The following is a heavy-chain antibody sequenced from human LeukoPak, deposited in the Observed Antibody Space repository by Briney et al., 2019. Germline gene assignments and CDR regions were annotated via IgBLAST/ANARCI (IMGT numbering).Heavy chain of an antibody. CDR1: GGSFSGYY. D-gene: IGHD3-3*01. V-gene: IGHV4-34*01. J-gene: IGHJ4*02. CDR2: INHSGST. Sequence: PSETLFLTCAVYGGSFSGYYWSWIRQPPGKGLEWIGEINHSGSTNYNPSLKSRVTISVDTSKNQFSLKLSSVTAADTAVYYCARGRRATIFGVVIFDYWGQGTLVTVSS. CDR3: ARGRRATIFGVVIFDY.